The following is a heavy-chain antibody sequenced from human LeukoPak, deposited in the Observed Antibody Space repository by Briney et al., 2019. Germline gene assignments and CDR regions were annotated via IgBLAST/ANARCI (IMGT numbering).Heavy chain of an antibody. J-gene: IGHJ4*02. CDR3: ARTTPLKSSGWAFDY. Sequence: GASVKASCKASGYTFTSYAMHWVRQAPGQRLEWIGWINAGNGNTKYSQKFQGRVTITRDTSASTAYMELSSLRSEDTAVYYCARTTPLKSSGWAFDYWGQGTLVTVSS. CDR1: GYTFTSYA. V-gene: IGHV1-3*01. CDR2: INAGNGNT. D-gene: IGHD6-19*01.